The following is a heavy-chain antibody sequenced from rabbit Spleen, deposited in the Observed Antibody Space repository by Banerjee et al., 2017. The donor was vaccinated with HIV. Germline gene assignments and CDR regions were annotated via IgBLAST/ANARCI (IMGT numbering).Heavy chain of an antibody. J-gene: IGHJ3*01. D-gene: IGHD6-1*01. CDR1: GFSFSSSYW. V-gene: IGHV1S45*01. Sequence: QEQLVESGGDLVKPGASLTLTCTASGFSFSSSYWICWVRQAPGKGPEWIACIRSGDIYIYYASWAKGRFTISKTSSTTVTLQMTSLTAADTATYFCARGDRDYSYSFILWGQGTLVTVS. CDR2: IRSGDIYI. CDR3: ARGDRDYSYSFIL.